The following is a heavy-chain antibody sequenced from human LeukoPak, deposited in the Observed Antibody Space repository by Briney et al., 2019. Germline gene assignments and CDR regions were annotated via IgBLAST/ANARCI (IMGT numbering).Heavy chain of an antibody. CDR2: IWYDGSNK. CDR3: ARSRRLRSDNDAFDI. V-gene: IGHV3-33*08. J-gene: IGHJ3*02. CDR1: GFSFSDHG. Sequence: GRSLRLSCAASGFSFSDHGMHWVRQAPGKGLEWVAVIWYDGSNKYYADSVKGRFTISRDNSKNTLYLQMNSLRAEDTAVYYRARSRRLRSDNDAFDIWGQGTMVTVSS. D-gene: IGHD5-12*01.